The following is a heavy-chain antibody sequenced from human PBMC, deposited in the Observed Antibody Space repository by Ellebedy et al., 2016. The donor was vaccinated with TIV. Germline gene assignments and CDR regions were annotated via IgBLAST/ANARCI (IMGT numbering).Heavy chain of an antibody. Sequence: GESLKISXAASGFTFSSYAMHWVRQAPGKGLEWVAVISYDGSNKYYADSVKGRFTISRDNSKNTLYLQMNSLRAEDTAVYYCAKQTGIVVVPAAGGHFDYWGQGTLVTVSS. CDR1: GFTFSSYA. V-gene: IGHV3-30-3*02. CDR3: AKQTGIVVVPAAGGHFDY. J-gene: IGHJ4*02. CDR2: ISYDGSNK. D-gene: IGHD2-2*01.